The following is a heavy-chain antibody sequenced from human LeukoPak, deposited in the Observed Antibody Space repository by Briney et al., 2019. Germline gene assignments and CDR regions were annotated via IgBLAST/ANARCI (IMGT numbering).Heavy chain of an antibody. J-gene: IGHJ4*02. CDR1: GFTFISYS. Sequence: PGGSLRLSCAASGFTFISYSMNWVRQAPGKGLEWVSSISGSSSYIYYADSVKGRFSISRDNAKNSLYLQMNSLRAEDTAVYYCARDLLGWELHYFDYWGQGTLVTVSS. V-gene: IGHV3-21*01. CDR3: ARDLLGWELHYFDY. CDR2: ISGSSSYI. D-gene: IGHD1-26*01.